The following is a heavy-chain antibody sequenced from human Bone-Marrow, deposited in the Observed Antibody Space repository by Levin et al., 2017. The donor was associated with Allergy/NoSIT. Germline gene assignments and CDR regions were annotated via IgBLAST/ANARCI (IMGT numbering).Heavy chain of an antibody. J-gene: IGHJ4*02. CDR3: TRDRDHDSHDYVFDY. V-gene: IGHV1-18*01. Sequence: ASVKVSCKASGYTFTSYGITWVRQAPGQGLEWMGWINIDNGDANYAHKFQGRVTMTTDTSTKTAYTELRSLRFDDTAVYYCTRDRDHDSHDYVFDYWGQGTLVTVSS. CDR1: GYTFTSYG. D-gene: IGHD4-17*01. CDR2: INIDNGDA.